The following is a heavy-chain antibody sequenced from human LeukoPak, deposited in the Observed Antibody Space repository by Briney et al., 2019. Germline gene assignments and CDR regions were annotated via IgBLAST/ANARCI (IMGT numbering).Heavy chain of an antibody. Sequence: SETLSLTCTVSGGSISPYYWSWFRQPLGKGLEWIGHIYYTGSSTYNPSLKSRVTISVDTSKNQFSLRLTSVTAEDTAVYYCARHSEGGFDNWGQGTLVTVSS. CDR2: IYYTGSS. CDR3: ARHSEGGFDN. CDR1: GGSISPYY. J-gene: IGHJ4*02. D-gene: IGHD3-10*01. V-gene: IGHV4-59*08.